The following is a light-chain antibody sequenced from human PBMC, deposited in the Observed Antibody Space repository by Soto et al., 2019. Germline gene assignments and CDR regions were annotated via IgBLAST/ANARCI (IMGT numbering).Light chain of an antibody. CDR2: KVS. CDR1: QSLVSSDGLTY. J-gene: IGKJ2*01. Sequence: VVMTQSPLSLAVTLGQTASISCRSSQSLVSSDGLTYFNLFHQRPGQSPRRLIYKVSNRDSGVPDRFTGSGSGTDFTLTISRVEAEDVGIYYCMQGSHWATFGQGTKLEIK. V-gene: IGKV2-30*01. CDR3: MQGSHWAT.